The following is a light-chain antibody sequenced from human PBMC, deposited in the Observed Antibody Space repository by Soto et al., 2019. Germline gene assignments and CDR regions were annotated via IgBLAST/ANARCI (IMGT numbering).Light chain of an antibody. CDR3: CSYAGDYTFV. CDR1: SSDVGGYNY. J-gene: IGLJ1*01. V-gene: IGLV2-11*01. CDR2: DVK. Sequence: QSVLTQPRSVSGSPGQSVTLSCTGTSSDVGGYNYVTWYQQYPGKAPKVMIYDVKTRPSGVPDRFSGSKSGNMASLTISGLQAEDEADYYCCSYAGDYTFVFGTGTKVTVL.